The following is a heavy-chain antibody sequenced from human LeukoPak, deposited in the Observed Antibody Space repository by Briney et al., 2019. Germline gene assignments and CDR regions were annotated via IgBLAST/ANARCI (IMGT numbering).Heavy chain of an antibody. Sequence: ASVKVSCKASGYTFTSYAMHWVRQAPGQRLEWMGWINAGNGNTKYSQKFQGRVTITRDTSASTAYMELSSLRSEDTAVYYCARGTAAAGTSGDYWGQGTLVTVSS. D-gene: IGHD6-13*01. CDR3: ARGTAAAGTSGDY. J-gene: IGHJ4*02. V-gene: IGHV1-3*01. CDR1: GYTFTSYA. CDR2: INAGNGNT.